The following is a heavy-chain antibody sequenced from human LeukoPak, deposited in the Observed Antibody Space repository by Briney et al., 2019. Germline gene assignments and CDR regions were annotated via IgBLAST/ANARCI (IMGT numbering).Heavy chain of an antibody. CDR3: ARGDRYSSNWPFDI. V-gene: IGHV4-59*01. D-gene: IGHD6-13*01. CDR2: IYYSGST. Sequence: SETLSLTCTVSGGSISNYYWSWIRQPPGQGLEWIAYIYYSGSTDYNPSLKSRVTMSVDTSKNHFSLILSSVTAADTAVYYCARGDRYSSNWPFDIWGQGTLVTVSS. CDR1: GGSISNYY. J-gene: IGHJ4*02.